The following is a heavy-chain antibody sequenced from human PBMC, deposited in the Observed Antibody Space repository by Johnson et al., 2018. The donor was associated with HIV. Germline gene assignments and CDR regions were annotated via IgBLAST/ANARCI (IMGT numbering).Heavy chain of an antibody. V-gene: IGHV3-30*03. J-gene: IGHJ3*02. D-gene: IGHD3-10*01. CDR1: GFNFSSYG. CDR2: ISYDGSHK. CDR3: ARGGFGEWAAFDI. Sequence: QVQLVESGGGVLQPGRSLRLSCAASGFNFSSYGMHWVRQAPGKGLERVAVISYDGSHKDYADSVKVRFTISRDNSKNTLYLQMNSLRAEATAVYYCARGGFGEWAAFDIWCQGTMVTVSS.